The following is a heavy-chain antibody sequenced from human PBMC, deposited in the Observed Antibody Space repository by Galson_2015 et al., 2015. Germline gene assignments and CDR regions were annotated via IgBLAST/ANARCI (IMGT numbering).Heavy chain of an antibody. Sequence: SLRLSCAASGFSFSTYAMSWVRQAPGKGLEWVSTISGSSVSTYYADSVKGRFTISRDNSKNTLYLQMNGLRAEDTAVYYCAQRLASGTKYFDYWGQGTLVTVSS. V-gene: IGHV3-23*01. CDR2: ISGSSVST. D-gene: IGHD2-15*01. J-gene: IGHJ4*02. CDR3: AQRLASGTKYFDY. CDR1: GFSFSTYA.